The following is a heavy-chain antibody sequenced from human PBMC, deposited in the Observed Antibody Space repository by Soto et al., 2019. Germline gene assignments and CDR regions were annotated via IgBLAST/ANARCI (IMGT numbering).Heavy chain of an antibody. CDR2: IIPIFGTA. Sequence: ASVKVSCTASGGTFSSYAISWVRQAPGQGLEWMGGIIPIFGTANYAQKFQGRVTITADESTSTAYMELSSLRSEDTAVYYCARTLWFGELFRFDPWGQGTLVTVSS. CDR3: ARTLWFGELFRFDP. CDR1: GGTFSSYA. D-gene: IGHD3-10*01. J-gene: IGHJ5*02. V-gene: IGHV1-69*13.